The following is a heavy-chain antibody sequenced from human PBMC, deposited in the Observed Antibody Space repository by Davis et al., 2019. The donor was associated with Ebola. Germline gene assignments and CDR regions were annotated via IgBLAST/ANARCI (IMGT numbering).Heavy chain of an antibody. CDR3: SRGVTDQN. J-gene: IGHJ4*02. D-gene: IGHD2-8*02. CDR2: INHSGAT. CDR1: GGPLSGYY. Sequence: PSDTLSPTCPAYGGPLSGYYWSWIRQPPGKGLEWIGEINHSGATNYNPSLKSRVTVSIDTSKNQFSLKLTSVTAADTAVYYCSRGVTDQNWGQGILVTVSS. V-gene: IGHV4-34*01.